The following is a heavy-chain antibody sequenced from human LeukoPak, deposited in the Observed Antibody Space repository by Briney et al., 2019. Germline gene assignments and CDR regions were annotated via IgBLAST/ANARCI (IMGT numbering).Heavy chain of an antibody. V-gene: IGHV3-66*02. CDR1: GFTLSSYY. D-gene: IGHD4-23*01. CDR3: ARLYGGNSVGGY. CDR2: IYSGGGT. Sequence: PGGSLRLSCAASGFTLSSYYMSWVRQAPGKGLEWVSVIYSGGGTYHADSVKGRFIISRDSSRNTLHLQMNSLGPEDTAVYYCARLYGGNSVGGYWGQGTLVTVSS. J-gene: IGHJ4*01.